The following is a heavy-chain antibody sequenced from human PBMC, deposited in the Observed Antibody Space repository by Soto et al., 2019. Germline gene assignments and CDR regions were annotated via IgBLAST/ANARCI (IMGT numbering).Heavy chain of an antibody. J-gene: IGHJ5*02. CDR3: ARDLDSSSWFDP. CDR1: GFTFNIYA. V-gene: IGHV3-23*01. D-gene: IGHD6-13*01. Sequence: PGGSLRLSCAASGFTFNIYAMSWVRQAPGKGLEWVSAISGSGGGTYYADSVEGRFTISRDNAKNSLYLQMNSLRAEDTAVYYCARDLDSSSWFDPWGQGTLVTVSS. CDR2: ISGSGGGT.